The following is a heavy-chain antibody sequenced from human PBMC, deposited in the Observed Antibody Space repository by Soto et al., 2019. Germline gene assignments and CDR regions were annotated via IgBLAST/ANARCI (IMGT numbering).Heavy chain of an antibody. Sequence: SETLSVTSTVSGGTISSYYWSWIRQPPGKGLEWIGYIYYSGSTNYNPSLKSRVTISVDTSKNQFSLKLSSVTAADTAVYYCARVEQQLANFDYWGQGTLVTVSS. CDR3: ARVEQQLANFDY. CDR2: IYYSGST. V-gene: IGHV4-59*01. CDR1: GGTISSYY. D-gene: IGHD6-13*01. J-gene: IGHJ4*02.